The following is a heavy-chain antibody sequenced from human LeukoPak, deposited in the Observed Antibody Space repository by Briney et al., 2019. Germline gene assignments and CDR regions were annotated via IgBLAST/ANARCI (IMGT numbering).Heavy chain of an antibody. Sequence: SETLSLTCAVSGYSISSGYSWGWIRQPPGKGLEWIGSIHQSGTTHYNPSPRSRVTISVDTSKNQLSLKLSSVTAADTAVYYCARGIGWGGPTGDSWGRGTLVTVSS. J-gene: IGHJ4*02. CDR2: IHQSGTT. V-gene: IGHV4-38-2*01. CDR1: GYSISSGYS. D-gene: IGHD3-16*01. CDR3: ARGIGWGGPTGDS.